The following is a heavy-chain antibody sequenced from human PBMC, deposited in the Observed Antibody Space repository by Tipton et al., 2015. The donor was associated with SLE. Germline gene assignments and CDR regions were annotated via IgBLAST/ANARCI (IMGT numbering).Heavy chain of an antibody. CDR2: ISDGGGT. Sequence: LRLSCTVSGGSISSQYWSWIRQPPGKGLEWIGYISDGGGTNYNPSLKSRVTISVDPAKNQFSLRLTSVTAADTAVYYCARGMVTWRGAILGVDVWGQGTTVNVSS. CDR1: GGSISSQY. D-gene: IGHD2-21*02. J-gene: IGHJ6*02. V-gene: IGHV4-59*08. CDR3: ARGMVTWRGAILGVDV.